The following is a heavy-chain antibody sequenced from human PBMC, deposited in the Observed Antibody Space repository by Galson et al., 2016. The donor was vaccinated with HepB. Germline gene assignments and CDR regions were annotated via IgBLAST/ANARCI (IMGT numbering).Heavy chain of an antibody. V-gene: IGHV5-10-1*01. CDR3: ASPYYYHSGSYRD. J-gene: IGHJ4*02. CDR1: GYTFTNYW. CDR2: IDPGNANT. D-gene: IGHD3-10*01. Sequence: QSGAEVKKPGESLRISCKGSGYTFTNYWIHWVRQMPGKGLDWMGKIDPGNANTNYSPSFQGHVTISVDKSISTAYLQWSSLKASDTAMYYCASPYYYHSGSYRDWGQGTLVTVSS.